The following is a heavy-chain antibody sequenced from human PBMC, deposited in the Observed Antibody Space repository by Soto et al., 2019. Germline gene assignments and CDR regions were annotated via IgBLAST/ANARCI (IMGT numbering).Heavy chain of an antibody. J-gene: IGHJ2*01. V-gene: IGHV4-30-4*01. CDR1: GAPISGGDYH. CDR2: IFPSGAT. CDR3: ARGSAAKRYFDL. Sequence: QVQLQESGPGLVKPSQTLSLMCTVSGAPISGGDYHWNWIRQAPGKGLEWIGYIFPSGATHYNSSLRSRISMSVGTSKSNFSLKLTSVTAADTAVYFCARGSAAKRYFDLWGRGTLVTVSS. D-gene: IGHD5-18*01.